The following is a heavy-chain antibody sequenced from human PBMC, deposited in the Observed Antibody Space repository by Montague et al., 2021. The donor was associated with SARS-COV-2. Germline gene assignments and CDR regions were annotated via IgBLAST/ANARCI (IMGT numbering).Heavy chain of an antibody. Sequence: SETLSLTCAVYGGPFSDYHWTWIRQSPGEGLEWIGQINYGGSTKYNPSLKSRVTISIDTSKSQFSLKLTSVTAADTAVYYCARGAPGYWGQGTLVTVSS. CDR1: GGPFSDYH. J-gene: IGHJ4*02. CDR2: INYGGST. D-gene: IGHD1-1*01. V-gene: IGHV4-34*01. CDR3: ARGAPGY.